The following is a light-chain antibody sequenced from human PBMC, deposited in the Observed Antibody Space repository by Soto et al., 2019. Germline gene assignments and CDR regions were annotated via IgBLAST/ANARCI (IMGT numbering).Light chain of an antibody. V-gene: IGKV1-27*01. CDR1: QCISNY. Sequence: IQMTHAPSSLSASLGDIVAITGRASQCISNYLAWYQQKPGKVPKLLIYDASALPRGVPSRFSGSGSGTKFTLTIASLQPEDVATYYCQKCKVAPFTFGGGTKVDIK. CDR2: DAS. J-gene: IGKJ4*01. CDR3: QKCKVAPFT.